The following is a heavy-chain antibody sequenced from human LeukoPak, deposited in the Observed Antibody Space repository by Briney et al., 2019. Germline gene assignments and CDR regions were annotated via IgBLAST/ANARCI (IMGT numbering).Heavy chain of an antibody. CDR1: GGSSSGYY. D-gene: IGHD6-13*01. J-gene: IGHJ4*02. CDR3: VRDLSIAAAGGDY. Sequence: SETLSLTCAVYGGSSSGYYWSWLRQPPGKGLEWIGEINHGGSTIYNPSLKSRVTISVDTSKNHFSLRMNSVTAADTAVYYCVRDLSIAAAGGDYWGQGTLVTASS. CDR2: INHGGST. V-gene: IGHV4-34*01.